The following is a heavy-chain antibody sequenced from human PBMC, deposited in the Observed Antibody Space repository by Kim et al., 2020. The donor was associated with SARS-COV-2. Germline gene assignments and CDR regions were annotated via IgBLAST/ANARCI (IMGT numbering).Heavy chain of an antibody. D-gene: IGHD3-16*01. V-gene: IGHV3-7*01. Sequence: DASDESYADTVKDRFTISRDNARNSLYLQMNNLRFEDTAVYYCAKGWGFDNWGQGTLVTVSS. CDR3: AKGWGFDN. CDR2: DASDE. J-gene: IGHJ4*02.